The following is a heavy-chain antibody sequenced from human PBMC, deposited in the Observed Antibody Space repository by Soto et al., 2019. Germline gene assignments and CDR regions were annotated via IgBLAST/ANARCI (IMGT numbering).Heavy chain of an antibody. CDR2: IYYSRST. V-gene: IGHV4-31*03. J-gene: IGHJ4*02. D-gene: IGHD3-10*01. CDR1: GDSISSGGYY. Sequence: QVQLQESGPGMVKPSQTLSLTCTVSGDSISSGGYYWTWIRQHPGKGLEWIGYIYYSRSTYSSPSLRSRLTISMDASKNQFSLELSSVTAADTAIYYCARARGGYGDYLDYWGRGTLVTVSS. CDR3: ARARGGYGDYLDY.